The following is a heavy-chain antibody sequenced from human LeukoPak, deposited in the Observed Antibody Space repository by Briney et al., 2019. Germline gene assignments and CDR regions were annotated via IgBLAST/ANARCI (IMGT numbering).Heavy chain of an antibody. J-gene: IGHJ4*02. CDR3: AKLGCSSTRCYINY. CDR2: MSYDGSDQ. Sequence: GGSLRLSCAASGFTFSTYGMRWVRQAPGKGLEWVAVMSYDGSDQYYADSVKGRFTVSRDNSKNTLYLQMNSLRVEDTAVYYCAKLGCSSTRCYINYWGQGTLVTVTS. CDR1: GFTFSTYG. V-gene: IGHV3-30*18. D-gene: IGHD2-2*01.